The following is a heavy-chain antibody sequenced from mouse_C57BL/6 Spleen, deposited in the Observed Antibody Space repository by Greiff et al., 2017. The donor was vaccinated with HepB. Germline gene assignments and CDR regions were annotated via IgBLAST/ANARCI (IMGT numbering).Heavy chain of an antibody. CDR1: GYTFTDYE. CDR2: IDPETGGT. V-gene: IGHV1-15*01. CDR3: TRRSITTVVATDFDY. J-gene: IGHJ2*01. Sequence: VKLVESGAELVRPGASVTLSCKASGYTFTDYEMHWVKQTPVHGLEWIGAIDPETGGTAYNQKFKGKAILTADKSSSTAYMELRSLTSEDSAVYYCTRRSITTVVATDFDYWGQGTTLTVSS. D-gene: IGHD1-1*01.